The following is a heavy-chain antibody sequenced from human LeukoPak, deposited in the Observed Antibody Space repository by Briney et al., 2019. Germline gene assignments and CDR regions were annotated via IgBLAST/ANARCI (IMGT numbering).Heavy chain of an antibody. V-gene: IGHV3-23*01. CDR3: AKQDRAMVRGVYPLDY. D-gene: IGHD3-10*01. Sequence: GGSLRLSCAASGFTFSSYAMSWVRQAPGEGLEWVSAVSGSGGDTYYADSVKGRFTISRDNSKNTLYLQMNSLRAEDTAVYYCAKQDRAMVRGVYPLDYWGQGTLVTVSS. J-gene: IGHJ4*02. CDR1: GFTFSSYA. CDR2: VSGSGGDT.